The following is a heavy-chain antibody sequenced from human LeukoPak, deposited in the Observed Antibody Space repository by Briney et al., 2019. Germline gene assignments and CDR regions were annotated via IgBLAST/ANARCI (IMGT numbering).Heavy chain of an antibody. CDR3: AKGAYCGGDCPRGYYFDY. CDR1: GFTFIRYA. V-gene: IGHV3-23*01. Sequence: GGCLKPSCAASGFTFIRYAMSCVRQALGKGLELVSAISGSGGSTYYADSVKGRFTISRDKSKNTLYLQMNSLRAEDTAVYYCAKGAYCGGDCPRGYYFDYWGQGTLVTVSS. J-gene: IGHJ4*02. D-gene: IGHD2-21*02. CDR2: ISGSGGST.